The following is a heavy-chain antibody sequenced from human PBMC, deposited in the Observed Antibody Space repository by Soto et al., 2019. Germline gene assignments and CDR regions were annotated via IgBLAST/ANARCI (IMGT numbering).Heavy chain of an antibody. D-gene: IGHD1-1*01. J-gene: IGHJ6*02. CDR2: ISGSGGST. Sequence: PGGSLRLSCASSGFTFSSYAMGWVRQAPGKGLEWVSAISGSGGSTYYADSVKGRFTISRDNSKNTLYLQMNSLRAEDTAVYYCAKDRGTGTDMYYCYGMDVWGQGTTVTVS. CDR3: AKDRGTGTDMYYCYGMDV. CDR1: GFTFSSYA. V-gene: IGHV3-23*01.